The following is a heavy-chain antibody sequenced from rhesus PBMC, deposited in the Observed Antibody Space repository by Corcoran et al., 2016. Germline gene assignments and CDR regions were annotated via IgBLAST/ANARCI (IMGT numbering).Heavy chain of an antibody. V-gene: IGHV3-8*01. CDR1: GFTFCSYY. CDR2: FITGGGNT. D-gene: IGHD6-31*01. Sequence: ELQLVESGGGLVQPGGSLRLSCTGSGFTFCSYYMYWVRQAPGKGLEWVSAFITGGGNTWYTDSVKGQLTISKENAKNTLYLQMDSLRAEDTAVYYCARESEAAGYFDYWGQGVLVTVSS. J-gene: IGHJ4*01. CDR3: ARESEAAGYFDY.